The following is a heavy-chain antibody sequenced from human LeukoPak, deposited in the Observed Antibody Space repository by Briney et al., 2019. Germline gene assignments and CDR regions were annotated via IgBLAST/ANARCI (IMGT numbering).Heavy chain of an antibody. CDR1: GFTFSSYW. Sequence: GGSLRLSCAASGFTFSSYWMHWVRPAPGRGVVWVSRINSDGSSTSYADSVKGRFTISRDNAKNTLYLQMNSLRAEDTAVYYCARSYCSGGSCYNYFQHWGQGTLVTVTS. CDR3: ARSYCSGGSCYNYFQH. CDR2: INSDGSST. J-gene: IGHJ1*01. V-gene: IGHV3-74*01. D-gene: IGHD2-15*01.